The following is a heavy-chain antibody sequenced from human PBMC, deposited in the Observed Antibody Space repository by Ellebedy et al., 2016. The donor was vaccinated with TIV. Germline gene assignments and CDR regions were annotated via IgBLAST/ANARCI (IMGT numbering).Heavy chain of an antibody. D-gene: IGHD6-19*01. CDR1: GDSISSGRWY. Sequence: MPSETLSLTCTVSGDSISSGRWYWNWIRQPPGEGLEWIGSLYSSGRTYYNTSLKSRVTISPDTSKNQFSLKLSSVTAADTAVYYCGRGGGIAVTDTWGQGTLVTVSS. J-gene: IGHJ4*02. CDR3: GRGGGIAVTDT. V-gene: IGHV4-39*07. CDR2: LYSSGRT.